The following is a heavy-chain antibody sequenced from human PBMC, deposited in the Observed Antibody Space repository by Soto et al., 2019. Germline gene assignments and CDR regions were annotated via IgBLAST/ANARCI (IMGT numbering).Heavy chain of an antibody. CDR1: GYTFRNFG. CDR3: ARENSYFDY. V-gene: IGHV1-18*01. Sequence: QIQLLQSGAEVKKPGASVKVTCKASGYTFRNFGISWVRQAPGQWLEWMGWISAYNANANYAQKFQGRLTMTADTSTSTAYMELRSLRSDDTAVYYCARENSYFDYWGQGTLVTFSS. CDR2: ISAYNANA. J-gene: IGHJ4*02.